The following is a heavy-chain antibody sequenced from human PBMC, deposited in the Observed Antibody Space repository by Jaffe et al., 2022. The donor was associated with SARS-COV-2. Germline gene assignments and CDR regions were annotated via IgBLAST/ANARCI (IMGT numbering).Heavy chain of an antibody. Sequence: QVQLQESGPGLVKPSQTLSLTCTVSGDSYGSGSYYYNWLRQHPGQGLEWVGFMSDSGSPKYNPSLKSRATISVDTSKNQFSLKLSSVTAADTAVYYCVRDNVASGTGSFDSWGQGTLVTVSS. V-gene: IGHV4-31*03. J-gene: IGHJ4*02. CDR1: GDSYGSGSYY. D-gene: IGHD3-10*01. CDR2: MSDSGSP. CDR3: VRDNVASGTGSFDS.